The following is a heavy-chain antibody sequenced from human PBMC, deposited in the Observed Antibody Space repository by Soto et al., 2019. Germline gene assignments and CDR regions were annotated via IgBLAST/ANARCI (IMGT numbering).Heavy chain of an antibody. J-gene: IGHJ6*02. D-gene: IGHD3-22*01. V-gene: IGHV1-69*12. CDR2: TIPMFGTT. Sequence: QVQLVQSGAEVKKPESSVRVSCKASGGTFNNYAITWVRQAPGQGLEWLGGTIPMFGTTNYAEKFQGRVTITADASTNTAYMELSSLRSEDTAIYYCTRCGIRYHSIGYYLGIDGMDVWGQGTTVIVSS. CDR1: GGTFNNYA. CDR3: TRCGIRYHSIGYYLGIDGMDV.